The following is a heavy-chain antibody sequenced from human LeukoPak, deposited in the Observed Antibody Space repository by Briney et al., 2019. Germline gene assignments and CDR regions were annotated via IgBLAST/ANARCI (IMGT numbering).Heavy chain of an antibody. CDR3: ARTDSAYDLTARYYNYYYMDV. CDR2: ISPYNSNT. J-gene: IGHJ6*03. D-gene: IGHD5-12*01. Sequence: GASVKVSCKSSGYTFTTYGISWMRQAPGQSLEWMGWISPYNSNTKYAQKLQGRVTMTTDTSTNTAYMEVRSLRSDDTAVYYCARTDSAYDLTARYYNYYYMDVWGKGTTVTASS. CDR1: GYTFTTYG. V-gene: IGHV1-18*01.